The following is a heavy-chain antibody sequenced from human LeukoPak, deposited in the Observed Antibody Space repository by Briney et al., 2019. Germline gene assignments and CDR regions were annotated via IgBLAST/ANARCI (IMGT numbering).Heavy chain of an antibody. CDR2: INHSGSI. Sequence: SETLSLTCAVSGGSISSSNWWSWIRQPPGKGLEWIGEINHSGSINYNPSLKSRVTISVDTSKNQFSLKLSSVTAADTAVYYCARRRPSRLVGLYSSSWYLQPSGAYYFDYWGQGTLVTASS. D-gene: IGHD6-13*01. V-gene: IGHV4-4*02. CDR3: ARRRPSRLVGLYSSSWYLQPSGAYYFDY. J-gene: IGHJ4*02. CDR1: GGSISSSNW.